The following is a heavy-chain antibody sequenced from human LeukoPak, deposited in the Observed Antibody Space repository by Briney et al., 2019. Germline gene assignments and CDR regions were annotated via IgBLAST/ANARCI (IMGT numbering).Heavy chain of an antibody. CDR2: FDPEDGET. Sequence: GASVKVSCKVSGYTLTELSMHWVRQAPGKGLEWMGGFDPEDGETIYAQKFQGRVTMTEDTSTDTAYMELSSLRSEGTAVYYCATAPGRQWLVLPLDYWGQGTLVTVSS. J-gene: IGHJ4*02. CDR1: GYTLTELS. V-gene: IGHV1-24*01. CDR3: ATAPGRQWLVLPLDY. D-gene: IGHD6-19*01.